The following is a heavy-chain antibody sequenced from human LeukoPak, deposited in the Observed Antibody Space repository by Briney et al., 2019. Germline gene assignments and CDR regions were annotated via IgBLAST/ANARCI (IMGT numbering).Heavy chain of an antibody. D-gene: IGHD3-16*01. CDR2: ISPDGSDK. V-gene: IGHV3-7*01. CDR3: TRLGVGGY. J-gene: IGHJ4*02. Sequence: PGGSLRLSCAASGFTLTPFWMTWVRQDPGRGLEWVANISPDGSDKYYVDSVKGRFTISRDNAKASLFLQMNSLRVDDTAIYFCTRLGVGGYWGQGTLVTVSS. CDR1: GFTLTPFW.